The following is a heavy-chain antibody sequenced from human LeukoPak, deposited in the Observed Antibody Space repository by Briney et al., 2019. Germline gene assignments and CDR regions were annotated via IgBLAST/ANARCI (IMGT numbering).Heavy chain of an antibody. D-gene: IGHD1-14*01. V-gene: IGHV4-39*02. CDR2: IYYSGDT. J-gene: IGHJ4*02. CDR1: GGSFNSNRYH. CDR3: ARLGASISISQNPPR. Sequence: SETLSLTCTVFGGSFNSNRYHWGWVRQPPGKGLESIGGIYYSGDTLYNPSLKSRVSISTDTSKNLFFLNLTSVTAADTAVYYCARLGASISISQNPPRWGQGTLVTVPS.